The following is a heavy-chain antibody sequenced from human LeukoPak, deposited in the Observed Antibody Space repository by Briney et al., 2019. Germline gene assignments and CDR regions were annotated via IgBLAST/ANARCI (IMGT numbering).Heavy chain of an antibody. CDR2: ISYDGSDK. D-gene: IGHD4-17*01. V-gene: IGHV3-30-3*01. CDR3: AREDDATVTEYFDY. Sequence: GGSPRLSCAASGFTFSDYVVHWVRQAPGKGLEWVAVISYDGSDKYYADSVKGRFTISRDNSKNTLYLQMNSLRAEDTAVYYCAREDDATVTEYFDYWGQGTLVTVSS. CDR1: GFTFSDYV. J-gene: IGHJ4*02.